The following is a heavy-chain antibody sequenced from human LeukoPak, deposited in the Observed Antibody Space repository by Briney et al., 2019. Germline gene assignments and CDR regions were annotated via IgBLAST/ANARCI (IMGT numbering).Heavy chain of an antibody. J-gene: IGHJ6*02. D-gene: IGHD6-25*01. CDR3: ATPAYSSGTWATDV. CDR1: GFTFSSYA. Sequence: GGSLRLSCAASGFTFSSYAMSWVRQAPGKGLEWVSAISGSGSNTYYADSVKGRFTISRDNSKNTLYLQMNSLRGEDTAVYYCATPAYSSGTWATDVWGQGTTVTVSS. CDR2: ISGSGSNT. V-gene: IGHV3-23*01.